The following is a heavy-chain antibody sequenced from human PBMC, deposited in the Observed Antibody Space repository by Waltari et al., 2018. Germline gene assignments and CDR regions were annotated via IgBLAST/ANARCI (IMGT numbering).Heavy chain of an antibody. V-gene: IGHV3-49*04. Sequence: EVQLVESGGGLVQPGRSLRLSCTASGFTFGDYAMSWVRQAPGKGLEWVGFIRSKAYGGTKEYAASLKGRCTISRDDSKSIAYLQMNSLKTEDTAVYYCTRDRVSSGRSHFDYWGQGTLVTVSS. CDR2: IRSKAYGGTK. J-gene: IGHJ4*02. CDR1: GFTFGDYA. CDR3: TRDRVSSGRSHFDY. D-gene: IGHD6-19*01.